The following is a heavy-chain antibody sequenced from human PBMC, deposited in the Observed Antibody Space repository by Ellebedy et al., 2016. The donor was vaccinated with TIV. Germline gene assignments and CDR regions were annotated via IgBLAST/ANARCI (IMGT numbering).Heavy chain of an antibody. CDR2: IYHSGST. Sequence: GSLRLSXTVCGDSISNTDWWAWVRQPPGKGLGWIGEIYHSGSTNYNSSLKSRTIVSIDKSKNQFSLRLSSLTAADTAVYYCVRAKYYSDTSSYGFDKWGQGTLVTVSS. V-gene: IGHV4-4*02. D-gene: IGHD3-22*01. J-gene: IGHJ4*02. CDR3: VRAKYYSDTSSYGFDK. CDR1: GDSISNTDW.